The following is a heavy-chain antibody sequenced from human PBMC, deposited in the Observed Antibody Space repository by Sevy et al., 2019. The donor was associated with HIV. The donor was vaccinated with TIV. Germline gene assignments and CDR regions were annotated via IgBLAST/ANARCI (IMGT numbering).Heavy chain of an antibody. CDR3: STDPIIVLLVTDGMDV. CDR2: IKSKADGGTI. V-gene: IGHV3-15*01. CDR1: GFTFTYAW. Sequence: GGSLRLSCAASGFTFTYAWMSWVRQAPGKGLEWVGRIKSKADGGTIDYAAPVKGRLTISRDDSKNTVYLQMNSLKTEDTAVYYCSTDPIIVLLVTDGMDVWGQGTTVTVSS. J-gene: IGHJ6*02. D-gene: IGHD2-8*02.